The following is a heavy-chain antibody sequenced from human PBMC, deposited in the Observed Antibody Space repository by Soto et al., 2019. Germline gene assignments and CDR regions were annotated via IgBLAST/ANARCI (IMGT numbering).Heavy chain of an antibody. CDR3: VKDKLYSNYEHYVDH. CDR1: GFSFQNYA. V-gene: IGHV3-9*01. Sequence: PGGSLRLSGAASGFSFQNYAMHWVRQAPGKGLEWVSGISWNRGTIGYADSVRGRFTIDRDNAKNSLYLQMNSLRPEDTAFYYCVKDKLYSNYEHYVDHWGQGTMVTVSS. D-gene: IGHD4-4*01. J-gene: IGHJ4*02. CDR2: ISWNRGTI.